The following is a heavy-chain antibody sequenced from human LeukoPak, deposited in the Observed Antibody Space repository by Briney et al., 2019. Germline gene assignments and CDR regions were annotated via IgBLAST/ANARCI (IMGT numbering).Heavy chain of an antibody. Sequence: GGSLRLSCAASGFTFSSYWMGWVRQAPGRGLEWVANIRQDGRDIHYVDSLKGRFTVSRDNAKNSLFLQANRLRAEDTAVYYCAKHGDYSFDHWGQGTLVTVSS. D-gene: IGHD4-17*01. CDR2: IRQDGRDI. CDR3: AKHGDYSFDH. J-gene: IGHJ4*02. CDR1: GFTFSSYW. V-gene: IGHV3-7*05.